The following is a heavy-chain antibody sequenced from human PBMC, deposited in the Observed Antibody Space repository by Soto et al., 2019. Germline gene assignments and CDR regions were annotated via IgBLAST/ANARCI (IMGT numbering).Heavy chain of an antibody. CDR1: GGSINNYY. CDR2: MYYSGDT. V-gene: IGHV4-59*01. Sequence: QVQLQESGPGLVKPSETLSLTCTVSGGSINNYYWVWLRQPPGEGLEWIGHMYYSGDTDYNPSPKSRVAISVDTSKNRFSLRLTSVTAADTAVYYCARGDWNDYFYSGMDVWGQGTTVIVSS. J-gene: IGHJ6*02. CDR3: ARGDWNDYFYSGMDV. D-gene: IGHD1-1*01.